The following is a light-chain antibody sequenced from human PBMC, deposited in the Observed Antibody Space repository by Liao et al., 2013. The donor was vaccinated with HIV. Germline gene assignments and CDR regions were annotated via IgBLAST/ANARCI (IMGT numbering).Light chain of an antibody. CDR3: QSLDNSGAVV. Sequence: YVLTQPPSVSAALGVTAKITCGGNNIGIKNVHWYQQKPGQAPTLLIYYDRARPSEIPERFSGSTSGTRVTLTISGVQAGDEADYFCQSLDNSGAVVFGGGTKLTV. V-gene: IGLV3-21*01. CDR1: NIGIKN. J-gene: IGLJ2*01. CDR2: YDR.